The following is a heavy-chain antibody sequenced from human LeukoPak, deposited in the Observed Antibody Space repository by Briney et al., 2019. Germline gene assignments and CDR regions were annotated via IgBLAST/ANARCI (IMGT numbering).Heavy chain of an antibody. Sequence: GGSLRLSCAASGFTFSSYAMSWVRQAPGKGLEWVSIISGSGGSTYYADSAKGRFTISRDNSKNTLYLQMNSLRAEDTAVYYCAKRGGYCTGGSCYSYYFDHWGQGTLVTVSS. CDR3: AKRGGYCTGGSCYSYYFDH. CDR1: GFTFSSYA. CDR2: ISGSGGST. D-gene: IGHD2-15*01. J-gene: IGHJ4*02. V-gene: IGHV3-23*01.